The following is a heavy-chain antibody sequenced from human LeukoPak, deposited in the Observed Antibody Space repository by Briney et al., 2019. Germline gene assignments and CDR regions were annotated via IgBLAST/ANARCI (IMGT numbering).Heavy chain of an antibody. CDR3: ARGLYDYVWGSYRYTRNWFDP. V-gene: IGHV4-34*01. CDR2: INHSGST. J-gene: IGHJ5*02. Sequence: PGGSLRLSCAASGFTFSTYGMHWVRQAPGKGLEWIGEINHSGSTNYNPSLKSRVTISVDTSKNQFSLKLSSVTAADTAVYYCARGLYDYVWGSYRYTRNWFDPWGQGTLVTVSS. CDR1: GFTFSTYG. D-gene: IGHD3-16*02.